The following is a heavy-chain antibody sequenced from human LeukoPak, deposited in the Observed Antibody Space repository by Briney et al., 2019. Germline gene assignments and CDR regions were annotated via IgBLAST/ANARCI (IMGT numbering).Heavy chain of an antibody. J-gene: IGHJ3*02. Sequence: GASVRVSCKASGYTFTSYGISWVRQAPGQGLEWMGWISAYNGNTNYAQKLQGRVTMTTDTSTSTAYMELRSLRSDDTAVYYCARLGEGDYDLGPDAFDIWGQGTMVTVSS. CDR3: ARLGEGDYDLGPDAFDI. D-gene: IGHD5-12*01. V-gene: IGHV1-18*01. CDR2: ISAYNGNT. CDR1: GYTFTSYG.